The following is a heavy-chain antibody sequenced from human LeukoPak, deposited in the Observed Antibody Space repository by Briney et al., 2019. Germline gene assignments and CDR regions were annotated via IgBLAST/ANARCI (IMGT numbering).Heavy chain of an antibody. J-gene: IGHJ4*02. Sequence: GGSLRLSRVGSGFTFRSHAMSWVRQAPEKGLEFVSGIYENGGTTYYADSVKGRFSISRDSSKNTLYLQMDSLRGEDTAVYYCAKDFRIGYSAHFDYWGQGAPVTVSS. D-gene: IGHD2-21*01. CDR1: GFTFRSHA. V-gene: IGHV3-23*01. CDR3: AKDFRIGYSAHFDY. CDR2: IYENGGTT.